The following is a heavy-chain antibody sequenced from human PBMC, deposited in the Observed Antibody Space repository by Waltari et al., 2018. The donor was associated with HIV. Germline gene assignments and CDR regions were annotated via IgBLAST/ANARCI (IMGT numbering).Heavy chain of an antibody. Sequence: QLQLQESGPGLVKPSETLSLTCAVSGGSVSSSSYFWGWIRQPPGKGLEWVGRSYYTGRANYNPSLKGRVTISVDTSKNQFSLKVTSVTAADTAVYYCARHALRVGAAYWNFDLWGRGTLVTVSS. D-gene: IGHD1-26*01. CDR2: SYYTGRA. CDR3: ARHALRVGAAYWNFDL. V-gene: IGHV4-39*01. CDR1: GGSVSSSSYF. J-gene: IGHJ2*01.